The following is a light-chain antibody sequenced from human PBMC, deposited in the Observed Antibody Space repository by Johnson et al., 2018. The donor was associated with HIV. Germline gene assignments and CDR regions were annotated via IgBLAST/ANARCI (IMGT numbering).Light chain of an antibody. J-gene: IGLJ1*01. V-gene: IGLV1-51*01. CDR1: SSNIGNNY. CDR2: DNT. CDR3: ATWHSSLTSGGV. Sequence: QSVLTQPPSVSAAPGQKVTISCSGSSSNIGNNYVSWYQQLPGTAPKLLIYDNTKRPSGIPDRFSGSKSGTSATLGITGLQTGDEADYYCATWHSSLTSGGVFGTGTKVTVL.